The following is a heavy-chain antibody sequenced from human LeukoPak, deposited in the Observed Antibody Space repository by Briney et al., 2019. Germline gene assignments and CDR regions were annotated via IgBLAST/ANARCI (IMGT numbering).Heavy chain of an antibody. J-gene: IGHJ4*02. CDR1: GFTFSSYW. CDR3: ARPRGGYYDFDY. D-gene: IGHD3-22*01. Sequence: GGSLRLSCAASGFTFSSYWMHWVRQAPGKGLVWVSRINTDGSTTFYADSVKGRFTISRDNTKNTLYLQMNSLRAEDTAVYYCARPRGGYYDFDYWGQGTLVTVSS. V-gene: IGHV3-74*01. CDR2: INTDGSTT.